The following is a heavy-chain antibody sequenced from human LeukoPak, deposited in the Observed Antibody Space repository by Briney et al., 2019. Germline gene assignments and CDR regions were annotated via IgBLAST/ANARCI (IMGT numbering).Heavy chain of an antibody. J-gene: IGHJ5*02. CDR1: GFTFSSYW. Sequence: GGSLRLSCAASGFTFSSYWMHWVRQAPGKGLVWVLSINSDGSSTSYADSVKGRFTISTDNAKNTLYLQMNSLRAEDTAVYYCASSYGDYAAWFDPWGQGTLVTASS. D-gene: IGHD4-17*01. CDR3: ASSYGDYAAWFDP. CDR2: INSDGSST. V-gene: IGHV3-74*01.